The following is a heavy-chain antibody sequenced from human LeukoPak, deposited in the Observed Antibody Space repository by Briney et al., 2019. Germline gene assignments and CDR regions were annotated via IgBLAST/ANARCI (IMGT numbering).Heavy chain of an antibody. V-gene: IGHV3-23*01. CDR3: ARVGYSGGYYMDV. J-gene: IGHJ6*03. CDR1: GFTFNNYA. Sequence: GGSLRLSCAASGFTFNNYAMTWVRQSPGKGLEWVSAITGSGDSTYYADSVKGRFTISRDNAKNSLYLQMNSLRAEDTAVYYCARVGYSGGYYMDVWGKGTTVTVSS. D-gene: IGHD6-25*01. CDR2: ITGSGDST.